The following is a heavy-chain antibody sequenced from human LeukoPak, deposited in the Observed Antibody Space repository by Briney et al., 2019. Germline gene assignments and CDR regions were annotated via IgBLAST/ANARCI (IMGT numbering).Heavy chain of an antibody. CDR1: GGSFSGYY. V-gene: IGHV4-59*01. J-gene: IGHJ4*02. CDR3: ARGYSYGQYYFDY. Sequence: SETLSLTCAVYGGSFSGYYWSWIRQPPGKGLEWIGYIYYSGSTNYNPSLKSRVTISVDTSKNQFSLKLSSVTAADTAVYYCARGYSYGQYYFDYWGQGTLVTVSS. CDR2: IYYSGST. D-gene: IGHD5-18*01.